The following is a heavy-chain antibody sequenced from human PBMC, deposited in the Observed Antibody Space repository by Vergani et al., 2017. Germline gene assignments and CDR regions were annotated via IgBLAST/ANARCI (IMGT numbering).Heavy chain of an antibody. V-gene: IGHV1-46*01. Sequence: QVQLVQSGAEVKKPGASVKVSCKASGYTFTSYYMHWVRQAPGQGLEWMGIINPSGGSTSYAQKFQGRVTMTRDTSTSTVYMELSSLRSEDTAVYYCARHSTPRGQLLVRRLNTHFDYWGQGTLVTVSS. D-gene: IGHD6-19*01. CDR2: INPSGGST. CDR3: ARHSTPRGQLLVRRLNTHFDY. J-gene: IGHJ4*02. CDR1: GYTFTSYY.